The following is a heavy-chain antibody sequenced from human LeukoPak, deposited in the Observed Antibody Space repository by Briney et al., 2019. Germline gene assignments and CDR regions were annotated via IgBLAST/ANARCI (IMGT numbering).Heavy chain of an antibody. CDR1: GGSISSSSYY. Sequence: PSETLSLTCTVSGGSISSSSYYWGWIRQPPGKGLEWIGSIYYSGSTYYNPSFKTRVTISVDTSKNQFSLKLYSVTAADTAVYHCARHDRFCSSTSCYVPWFDPWGQGTLVTVSS. J-gene: IGHJ5*02. V-gene: IGHV4-39*01. D-gene: IGHD2-2*01. CDR2: IYYSGST. CDR3: ARHDRFCSSTSCYVPWFDP.